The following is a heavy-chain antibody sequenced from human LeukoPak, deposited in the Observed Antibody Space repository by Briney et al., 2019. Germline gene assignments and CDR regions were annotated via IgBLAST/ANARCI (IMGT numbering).Heavy chain of an antibody. V-gene: IGHV3-64D*06. CDR1: GFTFSPYV. D-gene: IGHD1-1*01. J-gene: IGHJ3*01. CDR3: AKTPSGHDRRDV. Sequence: GGSLRLSCSGSGFTFSPYVIHWVRQAPGQGLEYISAITSNGIGTYYAESVKGRFTISRDNSQNTIYLQMTSLTTQDTAVYYCAKTPSGHDRRDVWGQGTMVTVSS. CDR2: ITSNGIGT.